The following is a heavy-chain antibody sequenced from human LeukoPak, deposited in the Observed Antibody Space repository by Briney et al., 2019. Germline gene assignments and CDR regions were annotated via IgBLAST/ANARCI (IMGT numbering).Heavy chain of an antibody. CDR3: AKDREIQLNAYYFDY. CDR2: ISYDGSNK. Sequence: GGSLRLSCAASGFTFSSYEMNWVRQAPGKGLEWVAVISYDGSNKYYADSVKGRFTISRDNSKNTLYLQMNSLRAEDTAVYYCAKDREIQLNAYYFDYWGQGTLVTVSS. J-gene: IGHJ4*02. V-gene: IGHV3-30*04. D-gene: IGHD5-18*01. CDR1: GFTFSSYE.